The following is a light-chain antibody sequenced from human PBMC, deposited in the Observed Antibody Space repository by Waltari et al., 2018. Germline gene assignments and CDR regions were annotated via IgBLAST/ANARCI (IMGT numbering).Light chain of an antibody. J-gene: IGKJ1*01. V-gene: IGKV2-28*01. CDR1: QSIFHNNGYNY. CDR2: LGS. Sequence: DIVLTQSPLSLPVTPGEPASISCRSSQSIFHNNGYNYLNWYLQKPGQSPQLLIYLGSYRASGVPDRFSGSGSGTDFTLKISRVEAEDVGVYYCMQTLQTPWTFGQGTKVEIQ. CDR3: MQTLQTPWT.